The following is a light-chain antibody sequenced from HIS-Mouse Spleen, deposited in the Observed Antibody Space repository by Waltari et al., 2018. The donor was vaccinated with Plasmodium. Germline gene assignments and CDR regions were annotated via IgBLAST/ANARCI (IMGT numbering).Light chain of an antibody. J-gene: IGLJ1*01. CDR2: DVS. V-gene: IGLV2-11*01. CDR3: CSYAGSYTFV. CDR1: SSDVGGYNY. Sequence: QSALTQPRSVSGSPGQSVTISCTGTSSDVGGYNYVSWYQQHPGKAPKLMIYDVSKRPSGAPVRFSGSKSGNTASLTISGLQAEDEADYYCCSYAGSYTFVFGTGTKVTVL.